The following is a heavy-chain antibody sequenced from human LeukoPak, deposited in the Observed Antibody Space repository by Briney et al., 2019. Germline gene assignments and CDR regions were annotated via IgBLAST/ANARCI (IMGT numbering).Heavy chain of an antibody. CDR2: ISSSSSYI. V-gene: IGHV3-21*01. CDR3: ARIPYCSSASCYKGWFDP. D-gene: IGHD2-2*02. CDR1: GFTFSSYS. Sequence: GGSLRLSCAASGFTFSSYSMNWVRQAPGKGLEWVSSISSSSSYIYYADSVKGRFTISRDNAKNSLYLQMNSLRAEDTAVYYCARIPYCSSASCYKGWFDPWGQGTLVTVSS. J-gene: IGHJ5*02.